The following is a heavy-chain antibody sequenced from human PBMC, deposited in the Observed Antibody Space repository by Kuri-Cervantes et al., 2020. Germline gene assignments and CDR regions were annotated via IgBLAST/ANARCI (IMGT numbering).Heavy chain of an antibody. Sequence: ASVKVSCKVSGYTLTELSMHWVRQAPGKGLEWMGGFDPEDGETIYAQKFQGRVTMTEDTSTDTAYMKLSSLRSEDTAVYYCATVISGREGEFDYWGQGTLVTVSS. CDR2: FDPEDGET. D-gene: IGHD5-12*01. J-gene: IGHJ4*02. CDR1: GYTLTELS. CDR3: ATVISGREGEFDY. V-gene: IGHV1-24*01.